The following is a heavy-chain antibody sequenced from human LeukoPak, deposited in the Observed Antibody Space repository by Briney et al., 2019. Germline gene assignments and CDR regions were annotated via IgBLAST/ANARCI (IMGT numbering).Heavy chain of an antibody. V-gene: IGHV4-39*07. CDR3: ARKSSSGWYFDY. CDR1: GGSISSSSYY. D-gene: IGHD6-19*01. J-gene: IGHJ4*02. CDR2: IYYSGST. Sequence: SETLSLTCTVSGGSISSSSYYWGWIRQPPGKGLEWIGSIYYSGSTYYNPSLKSRVTISVDTSKNQCSLKLSSVTAADTAVYYCARKSSSGWYFDYWGQGTLVTVSS.